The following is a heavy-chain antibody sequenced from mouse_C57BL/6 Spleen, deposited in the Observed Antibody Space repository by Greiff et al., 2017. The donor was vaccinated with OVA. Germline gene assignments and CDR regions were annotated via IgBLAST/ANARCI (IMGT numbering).Heavy chain of an antibody. CDR2: IDPETGGT. Sequence: VQLQQSGAELVRPGASVTLSCKASGYTFTDYEMHWVKQTPVQGLEWIGAIDPETGGTAYNQKFKGKAILTADKSSSTAYMELRSLTSEDSAVYYCTRVYYYGSSYGFAYWGQGTLVTVSA. D-gene: IGHD1-1*01. CDR3: TRVYYYGSSYGFAY. CDR1: GYTFTDYE. J-gene: IGHJ3*01. V-gene: IGHV1-15*01.